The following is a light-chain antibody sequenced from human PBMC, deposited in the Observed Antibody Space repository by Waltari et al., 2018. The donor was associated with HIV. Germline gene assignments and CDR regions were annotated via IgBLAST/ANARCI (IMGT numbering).Light chain of an antibody. CDR3: QSTNVVRV. CDR2: KET. V-gene: IGLV3-25*03. CDR1: ALSKQL. J-gene: IGLJ3*02. Sequence: SFELTQPPSVSVSPGQTARITCSGDALSKQLTFWYQKKPAQAPGLVIYKETERPSGIPERFSGSASGTTATLTISGVQAEDEADYYCQSTNVVRVFGGGTKLTVL.